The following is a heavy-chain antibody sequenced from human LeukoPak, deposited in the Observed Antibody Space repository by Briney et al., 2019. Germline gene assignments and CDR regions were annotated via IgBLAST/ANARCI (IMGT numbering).Heavy chain of an antibody. CDR2: INHSGST. CDR1: GGSFSGYY. CDR3: ARGIRYYYDSSGYYKRYYFDY. D-gene: IGHD3-22*01. V-gene: IGHV4-34*01. J-gene: IGHJ4*02. Sequence: SETLSLTCAVYGGSFSGYYWSWIRQPPGKGLEWIGEINHSGSTNYNPSLKSRVTISVDTSKNQFSLKLSSVTAADTAVYYCARGIRYYYDSSGYYKRYYFDYWGQGTLVTVSS.